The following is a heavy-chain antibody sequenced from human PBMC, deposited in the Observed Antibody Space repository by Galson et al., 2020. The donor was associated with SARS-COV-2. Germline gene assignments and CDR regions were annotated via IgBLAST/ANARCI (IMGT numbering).Heavy chain of an antibody. CDR1: GYTFNRYG. CDR2: ISGYSGDT. Sequence: ASVKVSCKTSGYTFNRYGLSWVRQAPGQGLEWMGWISGYSGDTNYPQKFQDRVTMTIDRSTSTAYMELRSLRPDDTAVYYCARERDPSYYGPHFDCWGQGTLVTVSS. V-gene: IGHV1-18*01. J-gene: IGHJ4*02. CDR3: ARERDPSYYGPHFDC. D-gene: IGHD4-4*01.